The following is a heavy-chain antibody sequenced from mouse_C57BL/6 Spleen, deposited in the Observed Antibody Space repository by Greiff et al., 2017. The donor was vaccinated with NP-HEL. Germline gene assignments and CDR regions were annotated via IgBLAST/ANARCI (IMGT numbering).Heavy chain of an antibody. CDR2: ISSGSSTI. CDR1: GFTFSDYG. Sequence: VQLKESGGGLVKPGGSLKLSCADSGFTFSDYGMHWARQAPEKGLEWVAYISSGSSTIYYADTVKGRFTISRDNAKNTMFLQMTSRRSEDTAMYYCARNYGRAMDYWGRGNSVSVTS. J-gene: IGHJ4*01. CDR3: ARNYGRAMDY. V-gene: IGHV5-17*01. D-gene: IGHD1-1*01.